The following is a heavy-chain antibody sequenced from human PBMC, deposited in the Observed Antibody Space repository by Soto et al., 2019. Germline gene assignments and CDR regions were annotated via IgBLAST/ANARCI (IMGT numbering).Heavy chain of an antibody. Sequence: PGGPLRLSCAASGFTFSSYAMHWVRQAPGKGLEWVAVISYDGSNKYYADSVKGRFTISRDNSKNTLYLQMNSLRAEDTAVYYCARERVTGYYYYGMDVWGQGTTFTVSS. J-gene: IGHJ6*02. V-gene: IGHV3-30-3*01. CDR3: ARERVTGYYYYGMDV. CDR2: ISYDGSNK. D-gene: IGHD5-18*01. CDR1: GFTFSSYA.